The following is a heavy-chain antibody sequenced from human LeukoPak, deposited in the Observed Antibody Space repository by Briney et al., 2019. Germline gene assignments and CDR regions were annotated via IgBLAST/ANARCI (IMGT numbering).Heavy chain of an antibody. D-gene: IGHD6-19*01. J-gene: IGHJ3*02. CDR3: ARDQFSNIAVAGNAFDI. CDR1: GGSISSYY. V-gene: IGHV4-59*12. CDR2: IYYSGST. Sequence: SETLSLTCTVSGGSISSYYWSWIRQPPGKGLEWIGYIYYSGSTNYNPSLKSRVTISVDTSKNQFSLKLSSVTAADTAVYYCARDQFSNIAVAGNAFDIWGQGTMVTVSS.